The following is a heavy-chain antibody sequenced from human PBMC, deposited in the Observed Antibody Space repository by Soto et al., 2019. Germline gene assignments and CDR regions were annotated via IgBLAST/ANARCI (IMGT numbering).Heavy chain of an antibody. CDR3: AKDGYNPPVDY. J-gene: IGHJ4*02. D-gene: IGHD5-12*01. CDR1: GFTFSSYA. Sequence: EVQLLESGGGLVQPGGSLSLSCAGSGFTFSSYAMSWVRQALGKGLEWVSAISGSGGSTYYADSVKGRFTISRDNSKNTLYRQMNSLRAEDTAVYYCAKDGYNPPVDYWGQGTLVTVSS. V-gene: IGHV3-23*01. CDR2: ISGSGGST.